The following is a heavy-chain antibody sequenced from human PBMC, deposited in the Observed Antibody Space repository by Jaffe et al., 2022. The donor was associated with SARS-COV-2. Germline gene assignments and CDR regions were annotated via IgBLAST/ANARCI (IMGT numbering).Heavy chain of an antibody. CDR1: GYTFTRYG. D-gene: IGHD5-12*01. V-gene: IGHV1-18*01. CDR3: ARDEYNGYDLDF. J-gene: IGHJ4*02. CDR2: SSTNKHNT. Sequence: QVQLVQSGAEVKKPGASVKVSCKASGYTFTRYGIGWVRQAPGQGLEWMGWSSTNKHNTNYAQNLQGRVTMTTDPSTSTAYMELRSLTSDDTAVYYCARDEYNGYDLDFWGQGTLVTVSS.